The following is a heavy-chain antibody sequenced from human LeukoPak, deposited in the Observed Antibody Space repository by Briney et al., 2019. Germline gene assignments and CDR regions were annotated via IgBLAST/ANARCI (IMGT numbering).Heavy chain of an antibody. V-gene: IGHV3-48*03. CDR1: GFTFSYFE. CDR2: ISPTGSAI. CDR3: ASRSLPHLSS. J-gene: IGHJ1*01. D-gene: IGHD1-14*01. Sequence: GGSLRLSCAASGFTFSYFEMIWVRQAPGKGLEWISNISPTGSAIYYADSVKGRFTISRDNAENSLFLQMNSLRAEDTAVYYCASRSLPHLSSWGQATLVTVSS.